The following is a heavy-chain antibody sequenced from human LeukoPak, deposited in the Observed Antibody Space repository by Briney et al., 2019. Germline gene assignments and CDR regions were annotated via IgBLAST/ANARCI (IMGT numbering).Heavy chain of an antibody. CDR3: ARRHSSSWYYFDY. CDR1: SGSISSSSYY. CDR2: IYNSGST. J-gene: IGHJ4*02. D-gene: IGHD6-13*01. Sequence: SETLSLTCTVSSGSISSSSYYWGWIRQPPGKGLEWIGSIYNSGSTYYNPSLKSRVTISVDTSKNQFSLKLSSVTAADTAVYYCARRHSSSWYYFDYWGQGTLVTASS. V-gene: IGHV4-39*01.